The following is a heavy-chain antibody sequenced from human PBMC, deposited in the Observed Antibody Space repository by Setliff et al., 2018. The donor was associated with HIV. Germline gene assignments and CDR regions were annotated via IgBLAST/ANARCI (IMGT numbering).Heavy chain of an antibody. CDR2: ILPIFGAT. Sequence: SVKVSCKASGDNFNNVAFNWVRQAPGQGLEWMGGILPIFGATDYAQKFQGRLTLTAVQSENSVYMELSSLRSDDTDVYYCTNRGGSGTNVGNWFDPWGQGTLVTVSS. V-gene: IGHV1-69*13. J-gene: IGHJ5*02. CDR3: TNRGGSGTNVGNWFDP. CDR1: GDNFNNVA. D-gene: IGHD3-10*01.